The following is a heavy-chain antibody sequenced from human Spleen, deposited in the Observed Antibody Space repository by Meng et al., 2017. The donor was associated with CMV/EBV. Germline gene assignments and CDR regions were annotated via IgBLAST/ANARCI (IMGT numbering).Heavy chain of an antibody. Sequence: SETLSLTCTVSGDSISSYYWSWIRQPPGKGQEWIGYIYYSGSTNFNPSLKSRVTISVDTSKNQFPLKLSSMTAADTAVYYCARGEDYYESSGYYSCYFDYWGQGTLVTVSS. J-gene: IGHJ4*02. V-gene: IGHV4-59*01. D-gene: IGHD3-22*01. CDR1: GDSISSYY. CDR2: IYYSGST. CDR3: ARGEDYYESSGYYSCYFDY.